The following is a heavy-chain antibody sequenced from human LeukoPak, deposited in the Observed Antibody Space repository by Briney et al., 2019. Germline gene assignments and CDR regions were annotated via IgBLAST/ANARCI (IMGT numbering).Heavy chain of an antibody. V-gene: IGHV5-51*01. D-gene: IGHD1-26*01. CDR3: GMSGDRVPLEDDVFDV. CDR1: GSRFTSYC. J-gene: IGHJ3*01. Sequence: GESLEISCQVSGSRFTSYCIGWVRPMPGKGLERMGMIYPGDSGPTYSPSFQGQVTISVDRSITPAYLQWSSLQASDTAMYYCGMSGDRVPLEDDVFDVWGPGKMVTVST. CDR2: IYPGDSGP.